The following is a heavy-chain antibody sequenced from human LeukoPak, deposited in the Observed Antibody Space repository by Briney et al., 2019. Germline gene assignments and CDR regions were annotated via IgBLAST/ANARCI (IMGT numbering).Heavy chain of an antibody. CDR2: ISSSGSTI. V-gene: IGHV3-11*01. D-gene: IGHD3-10*01. CDR1: GFTFSDYY. Sequence: PGGSLRLSCAASGFTFSDYYMSWIRQAPGKGLEWVSYISSSGSTIYYADSVKGRFTISRDNAKNSLYLQMNSLRAEDTAVYYCARDSLLLWFGELSGAFDIWGQGTMVTVSS. CDR3: ARDSLLLWFGELSGAFDI. J-gene: IGHJ3*02.